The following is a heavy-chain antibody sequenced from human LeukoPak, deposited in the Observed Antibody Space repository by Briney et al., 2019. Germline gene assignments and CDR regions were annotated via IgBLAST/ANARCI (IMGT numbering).Heavy chain of an antibody. V-gene: IGHV4-39*01. Sequence: SETLSLTCTVSGGSISSSSLYWAWIRPPPGKGLEWLGTVYYSGSTYYNPSLKSRVTISVNTSKNQFSLKLSSVTAADAGVYYCARNASSLGAGAFDIWGQGTMVSVSS. CDR3: ARNASSLGAGAFDI. CDR2: VYYSGST. J-gene: IGHJ3*02. D-gene: IGHD2-2*01. CDR1: GGSISSSSLY.